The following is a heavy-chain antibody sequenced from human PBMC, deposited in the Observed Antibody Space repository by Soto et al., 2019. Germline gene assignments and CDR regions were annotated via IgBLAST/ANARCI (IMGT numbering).Heavy chain of an antibody. CDR2: INACNGNT. J-gene: IGHJ4*02. CDR1: GYTFTSYA. V-gene: IGHV1-3*01. Sequence: QVQLVQSGAEVKKPGASVKVSCKASGYTFTSYAMHWVRQAPGQRLEWMGWINACNGNTKYSQKFQGRVTITRDTSASTAYMALSSLRSEDTAVYYCARSIVVVTAADYWGQGTLVTVSS. CDR3: ARSIVVVTAADY. D-gene: IGHD2-21*02.